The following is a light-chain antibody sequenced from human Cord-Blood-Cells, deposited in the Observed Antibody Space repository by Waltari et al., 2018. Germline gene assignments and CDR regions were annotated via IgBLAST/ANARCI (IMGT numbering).Light chain of an antibody. J-gene: IGKJ3*01. CDR3: QQLNSYPPFT. CDR2: AAS. V-gene: IGKV1-9*01. Sequence: DIQLTQSPSFLSASVGDRVPITCRASQGISSYLAWYQQQPGKAPKLLIYAASTLQRGVPSRCSGSGSGTEFTLTISSLQPEDFATYYCQQLNSYPPFTFGPGTKGDIK. CDR1: QGISSY.